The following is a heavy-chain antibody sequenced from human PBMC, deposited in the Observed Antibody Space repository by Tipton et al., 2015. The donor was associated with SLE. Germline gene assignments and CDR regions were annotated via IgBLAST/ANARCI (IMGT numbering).Heavy chain of an antibody. CDR1: GFTFSSYG. CDR2: IRYDGSNK. D-gene: IGHD6-13*01. J-gene: IGHJ5*02. V-gene: IGHV3-30*02. Sequence: SLRLSCAASGFTFSSYGMHWVRQAPGKGLEWVAFIRYDGSNKYYADSVKGRFTISRDNSKNTLYLQMNSLRAEDTAVYYCARGGIAAHLWFDPWGQGTLVTVSS. CDR3: ARGGIAAHLWFDP.